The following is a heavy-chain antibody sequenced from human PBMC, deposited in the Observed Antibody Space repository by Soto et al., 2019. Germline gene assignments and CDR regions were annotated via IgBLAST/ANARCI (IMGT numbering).Heavy chain of an antibody. CDR2: ISYDGSNK. CDR3: AKDAPTVT. J-gene: IGHJ5*02. V-gene: IGHV3-30*04. Sequence: QSGGSLRLSCAASGFTFSSYAMHWVRQAPGKGLEWVAVISYDGSNKYYADSVKGRFTISRDNSKNTLYLQMNSLRAEDTAVYYCAKDAPTVTWGQGTLVTVSP. CDR1: GFTFSSYA.